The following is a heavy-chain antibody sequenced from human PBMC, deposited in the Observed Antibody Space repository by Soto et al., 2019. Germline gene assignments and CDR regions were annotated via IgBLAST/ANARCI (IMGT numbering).Heavy chain of an antibody. CDR2: VIPILGMA. Sequence: QVQLVQSGAEVKKPGSSVKVSCEASGGTFSSYSFSWVRQAPGQGLEWMGRVIPILGMANYAQKFQGRVTTTADKSTSTVDRERSSLSSEDTAVYYCARGGAVVVPGAVDRHNWFDPWGQGTLVTVSS. V-gene: IGHV1-69*02. J-gene: IGHJ5*02. CDR3: ARGGAVVVPGAVDRHNWFDP. CDR1: GGTFSSYS. D-gene: IGHD2-2*01.